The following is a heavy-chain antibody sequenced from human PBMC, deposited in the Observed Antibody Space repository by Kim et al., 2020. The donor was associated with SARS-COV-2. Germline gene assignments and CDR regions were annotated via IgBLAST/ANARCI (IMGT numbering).Heavy chain of an antibody. D-gene: IGHD3-16*01. Sequence: GESLKISCQGSGFSFTNYWISWVRQMPGKDLEWMGRIASSDSYTNYSPSFQGHVTISLDTSINTAYLQWSRLKASDTAMYYCASQQQLGGFDVWGQGTTV. CDR1: GFSFTNYW. J-gene: IGHJ6*02. V-gene: IGHV5-10-1*01. CDR2: IASSDSYT. CDR3: ASQQQLGGFDV.